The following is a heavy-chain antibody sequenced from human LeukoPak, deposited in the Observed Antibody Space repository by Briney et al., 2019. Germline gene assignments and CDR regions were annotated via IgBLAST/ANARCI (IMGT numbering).Heavy chain of an antibody. Sequence: SHTLSLTCAISGDSVSSNSASLNWIRQSPWRGLEWLGRTYYRSKWYNDYAVSVKSRITINPDTSKNQFSLQLNSVTPEDTAVYYCARAPVGGGAYYFDYWGQGTLVTVSS. CDR3: ARAPVGGGAYYFDY. CDR1: GDSVSSNSAS. V-gene: IGHV6-1*01. CDR2: TYYRSKWYN. D-gene: IGHD1-26*01. J-gene: IGHJ4*02.